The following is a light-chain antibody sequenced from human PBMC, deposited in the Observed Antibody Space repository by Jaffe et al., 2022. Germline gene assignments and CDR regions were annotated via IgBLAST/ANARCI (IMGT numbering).Light chain of an antibody. J-gene: IGKJ4*01. CDR2: DAS. CDR3: QQCSSWPLT. Sequence: EIVLTQSPATLSLSPGERATLSCRASQSVRSSLAWYQQKPGQAPRLLIYDASNRATGIPARFSGSGSGTDFALTISTLEPEDFAVYYCQQCSSWPLTFGGGTKVEIK. V-gene: IGKV3-11*01. CDR1: QSVRSS.